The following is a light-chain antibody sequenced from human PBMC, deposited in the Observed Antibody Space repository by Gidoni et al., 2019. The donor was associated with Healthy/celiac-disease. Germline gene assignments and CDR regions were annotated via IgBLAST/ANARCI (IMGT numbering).Light chain of an antibody. V-gene: IGKV1-NL1*01. Sequence: DRQMTQTPSSLSASVGDRVTITCRSSQCISNSLALYQQKPGKAPKLLLYAASRLESGVPSRFSCSGSGTGYTLTISSLQPEDFATYYCQQYYSTPTFXQXTKVEIK. CDR1: QCISNS. CDR3: QQYYSTPT. J-gene: IGKJ1*01. CDR2: AAS.